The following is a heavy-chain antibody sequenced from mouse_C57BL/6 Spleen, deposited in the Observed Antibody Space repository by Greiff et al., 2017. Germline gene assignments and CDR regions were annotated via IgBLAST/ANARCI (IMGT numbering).Heavy chain of an antibody. Sequence: EVQLHQSGPELVKPGASVKISCKASGYTFTDYYMNWVKQSHGKSLEWIGDINPNNGGTSYNQKFKGKDTLTVDKSSSTAYMERRSLTAEDSAVYYGAREGRDGDYSYAMDYWGQGTSVTVSS. CDR2: INPNNGGT. D-gene: IGHD2-13*01. J-gene: IGHJ4*01. CDR1: GYTFTDYY. V-gene: IGHV1-26*01. CDR3: AREGRDGDYSYAMDY.